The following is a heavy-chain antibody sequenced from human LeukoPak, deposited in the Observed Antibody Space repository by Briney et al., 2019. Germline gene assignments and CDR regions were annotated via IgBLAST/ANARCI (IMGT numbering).Heavy chain of an antibody. CDR1: GDSVSSNIAA. CDR2: TYYRSKWST. V-gene: IGHV6-1*01. J-gene: IGHJ4*02. CDR3: ARGGRWSDGFPFDY. D-gene: IGHD1-26*01. Sequence: SQTLSLTCAISGDSVSSNIAAWNWIRQSPSRGLEWLGRTYYRSKWSTDYAVSVKSRITINPDTSKNQFSLQLSSVTPDDTAVYYCARGGRWSDGFPFDYWGQGTLVTVSS.